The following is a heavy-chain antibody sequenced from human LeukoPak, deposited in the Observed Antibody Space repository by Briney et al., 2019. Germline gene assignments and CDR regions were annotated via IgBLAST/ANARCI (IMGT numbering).Heavy chain of an antibody. J-gene: IGHJ6*03. CDR3: ARRTGYLNYYYYYYMDV. V-gene: IGHV4-59*11. CDR1: GGSISSHY. Sequence: SETLSLTYTVSGGSISSHYWSWIRQPPGKGLEWIGYIYYSGSTNYNPSLKSRVTISVDTSRNQFSLKLSSVTAADSAVYYCARRTGYLNYYYYYYMDVWGNGTTVTVSS. D-gene: IGHD3/OR15-3a*01. CDR2: IYYSGST.